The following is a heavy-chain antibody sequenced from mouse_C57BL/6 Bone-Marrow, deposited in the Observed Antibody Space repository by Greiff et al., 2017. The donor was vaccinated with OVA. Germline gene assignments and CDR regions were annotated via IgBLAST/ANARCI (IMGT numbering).Heavy chain of an antibody. CDR3: ASYGSSGYYAMDY. CDR1: GYTFTSYW. J-gene: IGHJ4*01. Sequence: QVQLQQPGAELVMPGASVKLSCKASGYTFTSYWMHWVKQRPGQGLEWIGEIDPSDSYTNYNQQFKGKSTLTVDKSSSSAYMQFSSLTSADSAVYDCASYGSSGYYAMDYWGQGTSVTVSS. V-gene: IGHV1-69*01. CDR2: IDPSDSYT. D-gene: IGHD1-1*01.